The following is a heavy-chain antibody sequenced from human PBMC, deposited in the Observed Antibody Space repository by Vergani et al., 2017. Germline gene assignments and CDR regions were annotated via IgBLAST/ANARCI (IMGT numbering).Heavy chain of an antibody. J-gene: IGHJ6*03. D-gene: IGHD3-22*01. CDR2: IIPIFGTA. CDR3: ATSQYYYDSSGYYYYYMDV. Sequence: QVQLVQSGAEVKKPGSSVKVSCKASGGTFSSYAISWVRQAPGQGLEWMGAIIPIFGTANYAQKFQGRVTITADESTSTAYMELSSLRSEDTAVYYCATSQYYYDSSGYYYYYMDVWGKGTTVTVSS. V-gene: IGHV1-69*01. CDR1: GGTFSSYA.